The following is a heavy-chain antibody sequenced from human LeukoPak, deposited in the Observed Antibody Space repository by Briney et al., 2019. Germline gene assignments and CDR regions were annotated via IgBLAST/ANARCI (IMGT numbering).Heavy chain of an antibody. V-gene: IGHV4-39*07. J-gene: IGHJ3*02. CDR3: ARDFSVRYYYGSGSWAPDAFDI. D-gene: IGHD3-10*01. CDR1: GGSISSSSYY. Sequence: SETLSLTCTVSGGSISSSSYYWGWIRQPPGKGLEWIGSIYYSGSTYYNPSLKSRVTISVDTSKNQFSLKLSSVTAADTAVYYCARDFSVRYYYGSGSWAPDAFDIWGQGTMVTVSS. CDR2: IYYSGST.